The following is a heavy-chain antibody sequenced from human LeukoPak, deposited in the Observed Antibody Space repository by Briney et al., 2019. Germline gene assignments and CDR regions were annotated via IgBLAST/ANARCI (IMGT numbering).Heavy chain of an antibody. V-gene: IGHV1-69*05. CDR1: GGTFSSYA. CDR2: IIPIFGTA. Sequence: ASVKVSCKASGGTFSSYAISWVRQAPGQGLEWMGGIIPIFGTANYAQKFQGRVTITTDESTSTAYMELSSLRSEDTAVYYCARVHSSSWYNDAFDIWGQGTMVTVSS. CDR3: ARVHSSSWYNDAFDI. J-gene: IGHJ3*02. D-gene: IGHD6-13*01.